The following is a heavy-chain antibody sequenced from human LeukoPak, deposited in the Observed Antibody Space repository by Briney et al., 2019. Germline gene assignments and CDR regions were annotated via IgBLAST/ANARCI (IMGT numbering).Heavy chain of an antibody. D-gene: IGHD3-10*01. Sequence: GGSLRLSCAASGFTFSSYGMIWVRQAPGKGLEWVSGISGSGGSTYLADSVKGRFTISRDNSKNTLYLEMNSLRAEDTAVYYCAKGGEAKWFGELTKTQYYYYMDVWGKGTTVTVSS. CDR2: ISGSGGST. CDR1: GFTFSSYG. J-gene: IGHJ6*03. V-gene: IGHV3-23*01. CDR3: AKGGEAKWFGELTKTQYYYYMDV.